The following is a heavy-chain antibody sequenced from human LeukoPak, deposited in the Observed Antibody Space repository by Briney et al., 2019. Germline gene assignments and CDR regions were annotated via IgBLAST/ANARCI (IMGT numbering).Heavy chain of an antibody. CDR3: ARGPRITMVRGGQWYYYMDV. CDR1: GYTFTSYY. D-gene: IGHD3-10*01. CDR2: INPSGGST. V-gene: IGHV1-46*01. J-gene: IGHJ6*03. Sequence: ASVKVSCKASGYTFTSYYLYWVRQAPGQGLEWMGIINPSGGSTNYAQKFQGRVTMIRDTSTSTVYMELSTLRSEDTAVYYCARGPRITMVRGGQWYYYMDVWAKGPRSPSP.